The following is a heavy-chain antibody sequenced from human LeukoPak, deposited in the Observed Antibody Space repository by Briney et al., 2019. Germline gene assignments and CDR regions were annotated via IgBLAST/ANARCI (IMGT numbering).Heavy chain of an antibody. V-gene: IGHV3-30*02. CDR2: IRYDGSNK. CDR1: GFTFSSYG. Sequence: GGSLRLSCAASGFTFSSYGMHRVRQAPGKGLEWVAFIRYDGSNKYYADSVKGRFTISRDNSKNTLYLQMNSLRAEDTAVYYCAKDALVLRYTRQREYYFDYWGQGTLVTVSS. CDR3: AKDALVLRYTRQREYYFDY. J-gene: IGHJ4*02. D-gene: IGHD3-9*01.